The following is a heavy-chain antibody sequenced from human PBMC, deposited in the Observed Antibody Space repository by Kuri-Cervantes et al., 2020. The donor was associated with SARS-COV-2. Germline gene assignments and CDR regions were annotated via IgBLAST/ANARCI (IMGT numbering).Heavy chain of an antibody. CDR2: INPNSGGT. CDR1: GYTFSDYY. J-gene: IGHJ4*02. V-gene: IGHV1-2*02. CDR3: ARGPIAAAGTLPDY. D-gene: IGHD6-13*01. Sequence: ASVKVSCKASGYTFSDYYINWVRQAPGQGLEWMGWINPNSGGTNYAQKFQGRVTMTRDTSISTAYMELSRLRSDDTAVYYCARGPIAAAGTLPDYWGQGTLVTVSS.